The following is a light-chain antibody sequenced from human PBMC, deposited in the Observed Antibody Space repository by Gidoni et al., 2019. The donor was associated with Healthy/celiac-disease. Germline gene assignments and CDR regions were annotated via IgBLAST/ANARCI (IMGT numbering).Light chain of an antibody. V-gene: IGLV3-9*01. J-gene: IGLJ2*01. CDR1: NIGSNN. Sequence: SYELTQPRPVSVAVGQTDRITCGGNNIGSNNVPWYQQKPGPAPVLVIYRDSNRPSGIPERFSGSNSGNTATLTISRAQAGDEADYYCQVWDSSTADVVFGGGTKLTVL. CDR2: RDS. CDR3: QVWDSSTADVV.